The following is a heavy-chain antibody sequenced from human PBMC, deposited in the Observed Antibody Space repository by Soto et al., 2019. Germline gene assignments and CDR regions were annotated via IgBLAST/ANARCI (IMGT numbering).Heavy chain of an antibody. J-gene: IGHJ4*02. CDR1: GFTLSNAW. D-gene: IGHD2-15*01. Sequence: EVQLVESGGGLVQPGGSLTISCAASGFTLSNAWTSWVHQAPGKGLEWVGRISTKSDGGTTDYAAPVKGRFTVSRDDSKNTVYLQMSSLKTEDTGVYYCTTRIAGGQGTRVTVSS. CDR3: TTRIA. CDR2: ISTKSDGGTT. V-gene: IGHV3-15*01.